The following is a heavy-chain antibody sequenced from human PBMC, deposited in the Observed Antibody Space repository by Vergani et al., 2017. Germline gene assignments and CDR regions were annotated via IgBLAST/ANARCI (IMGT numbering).Heavy chain of an antibody. D-gene: IGHD3-16*02. CDR3: ARKSSDVWGSYRPYYYGMDV. V-gene: IGHV1-46*01. J-gene: IGHJ6*02. CDR2: INPSGGST. CDR1: GYTFTSYY. Sequence: QVQLVQSGAEVKKPGASVKVSCKASGYTFTSYYMHWVRQAPGQGLEWMGIINPSGGSTSYAQKFQGRVTMTRDTSTSTVYMELRSLRSDDTAVYYCARKSSDVWGSYRPYYYGMDVWGQGTTVTVSS.